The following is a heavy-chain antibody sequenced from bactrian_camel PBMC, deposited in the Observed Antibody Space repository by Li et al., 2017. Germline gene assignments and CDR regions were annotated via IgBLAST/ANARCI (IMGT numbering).Heavy chain of an antibody. J-gene: IGHJ6*01. CDR2: ILGDGTKT. CDR3: ATDDDTVGAGADVGY. V-gene: IGHV3-2*01. Sequence: QLVESGGGLAQPGGSLGLSCAASGFTSSSHYISWVRQAPGKGLEWVSGILGDGTKTYYSDPVKGRFTISRDNAKNTVYLQMNSLKSEDTALYYCATDDDTVGAGADVGYWGQGTQVTVS. D-gene: IGHD6*01. CDR1: GFTSSSHY.